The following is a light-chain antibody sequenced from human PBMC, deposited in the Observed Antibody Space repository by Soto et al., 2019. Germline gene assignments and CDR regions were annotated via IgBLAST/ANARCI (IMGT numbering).Light chain of an antibody. Sequence: EIVLTQSPGTLSLSPGERATLSCRASQSVSSTYLAWYQHKPGQAPRLLIYGASSRATGIPDRFSGSGSGTDFTLIISRLEPEDFAVYYCQQRSNWPPITFGQGTRLEI. CDR1: QSVSSTY. CDR2: GAS. J-gene: IGKJ5*01. CDR3: QQRSNWPPIT. V-gene: IGKV3D-20*02.